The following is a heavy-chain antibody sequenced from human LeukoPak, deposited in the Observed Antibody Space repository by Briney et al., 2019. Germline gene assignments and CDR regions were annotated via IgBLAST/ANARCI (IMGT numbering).Heavy chain of an antibody. CDR1: GGSISSYY. CDR3: ARHSGYCSSTSCYLGAFDI. D-gene: IGHD2-2*01. Sequence: SETLSLTCTVSGGSISSYYWSWIRQPAGEGLEWIGRIYTSGSTNYNPSLKSRVTMSVDTSKNQFSLKLSSVTAADTAVYYCARHSGYCSSTSCYLGAFDIWGQGTMVTVSS. CDR2: IYTSGST. V-gene: IGHV4-4*07. J-gene: IGHJ3*02.